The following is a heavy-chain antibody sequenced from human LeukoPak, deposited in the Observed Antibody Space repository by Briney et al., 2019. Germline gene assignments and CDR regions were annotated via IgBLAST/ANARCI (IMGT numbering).Heavy chain of an antibody. J-gene: IGHJ6*03. CDR1: GGSISYFY. V-gene: IGHV4-4*07. CDR3: AREEISYYYDSSGYYSSTYMDV. Sequence: SETLSLTCTVSGGSISYFYWSWIRQPAGKGLEWIGRIYTSGSTNYNPSLKSRVTMSVDTSKKQFSLKLSSVTAADTAVYYCAREEISYYYDSSGYYSSTYMDVWGKGTTVTVSS. D-gene: IGHD3-22*01. CDR2: IYTSGST.